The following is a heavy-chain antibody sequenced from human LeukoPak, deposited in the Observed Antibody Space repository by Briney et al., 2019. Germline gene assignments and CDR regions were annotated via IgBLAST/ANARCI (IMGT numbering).Heavy chain of an antibody. CDR3: AKDVRGYCSRTSCPKDS. Sequence: GGSRRLSCAGSGFTFNTCAINGLRQAPAKGREGVSAISCAGISTYYVYSVKGRFTISIDNSKKTLFLQMNSLRAEDTAVYYCAKDVRGYCSRTSCPKDSWGQGALVTVST. D-gene: IGHD2-2*01. J-gene: IGHJ4*02. CDR2: ISCAGIST. V-gene: IGHV3-23*01. CDR1: GFTFNTCA.